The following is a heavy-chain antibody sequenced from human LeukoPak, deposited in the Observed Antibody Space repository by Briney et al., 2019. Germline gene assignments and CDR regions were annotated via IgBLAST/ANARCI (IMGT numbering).Heavy chain of an antibody. J-gene: IGHJ4*02. D-gene: IGHD1-26*01. V-gene: IGHV3-30*02. Sequence: GGSLRLSCAASGFTFSSYGMHWVRQAPGKGLEWVAFIRYDGSNKYYADSVKGRFTISRDNSKNTLYLQMNSLRAEDTAVYYCAKEMGKTLFPPFDYWGQGTLSPSPQ. CDR3: AKEMGKTLFPPFDY. CDR2: IRYDGSNK. CDR1: GFTFSSYG.